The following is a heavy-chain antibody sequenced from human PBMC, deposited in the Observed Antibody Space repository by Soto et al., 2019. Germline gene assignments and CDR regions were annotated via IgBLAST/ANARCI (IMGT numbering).Heavy chain of an antibody. CDR3: AKSPAAATLNWFDP. CDR1: GFNFKNYG. CDR2: ISGSGDST. J-gene: IGHJ5*02. V-gene: IGHV3-23*01. D-gene: IGHD2-2*01. Sequence: GGSLRLSCAASGFNFKNYGVNWVRQAPGKGLEWVAGISGSGDSTYYGDSVKGRFTISRDNSLHTVYLQMDGLRADDTAIYYCAKSPAAATLNWFDPWGQGSLVTVSS.